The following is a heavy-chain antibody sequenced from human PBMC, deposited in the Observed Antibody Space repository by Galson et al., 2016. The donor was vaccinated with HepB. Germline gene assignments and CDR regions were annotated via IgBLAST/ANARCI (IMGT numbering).Heavy chain of an antibody. Sequence: SLRLSCATSGFFFYTYAMSWVRQAPGKGLEWISTISGSGGSIYYADSVNGRFTISKNSSKDTLYLQMNSLRVEATAIYYCAKDSWWVPGVIIDFDDWGQGTLVTVAS. CDR2: ISGSGGSI. J-gene: IGHJ4*02. V-gene: IGHV3-23*01. CDR1: GFFFYTYA. D-gene: IGHD3-10*01. CDR3: AKDSWWVPGVIIDFDD.